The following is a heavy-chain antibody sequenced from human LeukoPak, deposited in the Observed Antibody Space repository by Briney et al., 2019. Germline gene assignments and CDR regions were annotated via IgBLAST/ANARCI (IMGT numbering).Heavy chain of an antibody. Sequence: ASVKVSCKASGYTFTSYGISWVRQAPGQGREWMGWISAYNGNTNYAQKLQGRVTMTTDTSTSTAYMELRSLRSDDTAVYYCARELRGYGGLVAATGADYWGQGTLVTVSS. V-gene: IGHV1-18*01. D-gene: IGHD2-15*01. CDR2: ISAYNGNT. J-gene: IGHJ4*02. CDR1: GYTFTSYG. CDR3: ARELRGYGGLVAATGADY.